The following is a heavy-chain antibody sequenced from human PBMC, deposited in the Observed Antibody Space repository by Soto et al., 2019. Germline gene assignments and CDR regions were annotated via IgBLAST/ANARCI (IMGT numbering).Heavy chain of an antibody. J-gene: IGHJ1*01. D-gene: IGHD2-2*01. Sequence: QVQLVQSGAEVKKPGASVKVSCKPSGYTFTSYGISSVRQAPGQGLEWMGWISAYNGNTNYAPKLQGRVTITPDTASSTAYMVLRRLRSDDTAVYYCARDVPPSFNWGEGTLVSVS. CDR3: ARDVPPSFN. CDR1: GYTFTSYG. CDR2: ISAYNGNT. V-gene: IGHV1-18*01.